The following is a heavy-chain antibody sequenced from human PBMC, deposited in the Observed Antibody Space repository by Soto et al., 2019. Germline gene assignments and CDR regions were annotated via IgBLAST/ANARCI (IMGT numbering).Heavy chain of an antibody. D-gene: IGHD6-13*01. J-gene: IGHJ4*02. CDR3: AHSAPGYSSSWLYYFDY. CDR1: GFSLSTSGVG. CDR2: IYWDDDK. Sequence: SGPTLVKPTQTLTLTCTFSGFSLSTSGVGVGWIRQPPGKALEWLALIYWDDDKRYSPSLKSRLTITKDTSKNQVVLQMTNMDPVDTATYYCAHSAPGYSSSWLYYFDYWGQGTLVTVSS. V-gene: IGHV2-5*02.